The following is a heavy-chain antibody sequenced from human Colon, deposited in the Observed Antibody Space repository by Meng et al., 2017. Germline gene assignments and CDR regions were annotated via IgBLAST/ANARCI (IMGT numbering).Heavy chain of an antibody. J-gene: IGHJ4*02. CDR2: ISGSGGSK. V-gene: IGHV3-11*01. D-gene: IGHD1-26*01. CDR3: ATDLVPQGERELQVDF. Sequence: GESLKISCAASGFTFSDYYMSWIRQAPGKGLEWVAYISGSGGSKYHVDSVKGRFTVSRDNAKNSLYLEMNSLRVEDSAIYYCATDLVPQGERELQVDFWGQGTLVTVSS. CDR1: GFTFSDYY.